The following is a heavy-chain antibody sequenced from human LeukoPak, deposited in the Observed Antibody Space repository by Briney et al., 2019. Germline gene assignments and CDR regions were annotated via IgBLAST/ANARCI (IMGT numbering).Heavy chain of an antibody. V-gene: IGHV1-18*01. CDR2: ISSYSGKT. Sequence: ASVKVSCKASGYPFSNYGISWVRQAPGQGLEWMGWISSYSGKTKYAQRFRGRVIMTTDTSTSTAYMELRSLRSDDTAVFYCARDFWVRHSAPAPKDLWGQGTLVTVSS. CDR3: ARDFWVRHSAPAPKDL. D-gene: IGHD2-2*01. J-gene: IGHJ5*02. CDR1: GYPFSNYG.